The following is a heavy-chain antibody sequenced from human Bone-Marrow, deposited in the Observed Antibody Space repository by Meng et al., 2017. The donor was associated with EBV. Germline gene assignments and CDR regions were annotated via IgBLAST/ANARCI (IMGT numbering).Heavy chain of an antibody. J-gene: IGHJ4*02. CDR1: GVSISSTYW. D-gene: IGHD2-2*01. Sequence: SGPGLLNPSEALSLTCPVSGVSISSTYWWSWVRQTPGKGLEWVSSISSSSSYIYYADSVKGRFTISRDNAKNSLYLQMNSLRAEDTAVYYCARGSDIVVVGDYWGQGTLVTVSS. CDR3: ARGSDIVVVGDY. V-gene: IGHV3-21*01. CDR2: ISSSSSYI.